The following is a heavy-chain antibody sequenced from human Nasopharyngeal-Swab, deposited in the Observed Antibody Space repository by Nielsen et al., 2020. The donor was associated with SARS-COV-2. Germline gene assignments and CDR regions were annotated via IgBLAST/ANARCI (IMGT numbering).Heavy chain of an antibody. CDR2: IGTAGDT. CDR3: ARGVRSDMITFGGVIAISPFDY. CDR1: GFTFSSYD. Sequence: GESLKISCAASGFTFSSYDMHWVRQATGKGLEWVPAIGTAGDTYYPGSVKGRFTSSRENAKNSLYLQMNSLRAGDTAVYYCARGVRSDMITFGGVIAISPFDYWGQGTLVTVSS. D-gene: IGHD3-16*02. J-gene: IGHJ4*02. V-gene: IGHV3-13*04.